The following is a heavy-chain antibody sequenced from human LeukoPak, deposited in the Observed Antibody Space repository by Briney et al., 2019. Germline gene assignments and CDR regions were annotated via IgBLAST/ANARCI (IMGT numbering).Heavy chain of an antibody. CDR2: ISSSSSYI. V-gene: IGHV3-21*01. CDR3: ARALSGYSYGIDY. CDR1: GFTFSSYS. D-gene: IGHD5-18*01. J-gene: IGHJ4*02. Sequence: GGSLRLSCAASGFTFSSYSMNWVRQAPGKGLEWVSSISSSSSYIYYADSVKGRFTISRDNAENSLYLQMNSLRAEDTAVYYCARALSGYSYGIDYWGQGTLVTVSS.